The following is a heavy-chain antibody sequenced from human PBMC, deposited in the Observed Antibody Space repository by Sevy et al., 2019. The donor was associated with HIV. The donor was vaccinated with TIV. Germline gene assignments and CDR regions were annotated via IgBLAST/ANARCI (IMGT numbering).Heavy chain of an antibody. V-gene: IGHV4-61*02. Sequence: SETLSLTCTVSGGSFSSSSYYWNWIRQPAGRGLEWIGRIYTSGSTNYNPSLKSGVTMSVDTSKNQFSLKLSSVTAADTAVYYCAGRIAVAAFDYWGQGNLVTVSS. J-gene: IGHJ4*02. CDR3: AGRIAVAAFDY. CDR2: IYTSGST. CDR1: GGSFSSSSYY. D-gene: IGHD6-19*01.